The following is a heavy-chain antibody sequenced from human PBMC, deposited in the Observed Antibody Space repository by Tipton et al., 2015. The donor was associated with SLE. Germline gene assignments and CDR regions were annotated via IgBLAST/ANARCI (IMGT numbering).Heavy chain of an antibody. CDR3: AREEGYSYGTYYYYGMDV. V-gene: IGHV3-11*06. CDR2: ISSSSSYT. CDR1: GFTFSDYY. Sequence: SLRLSCAASGFTFSDYYMSWIRQAPGKGLEWVSYISSSSSYTNYADSVKGRFTISRDNAKNSLYLQMNSLRAEDTAVYYCAREEGYSYGTYYYYGMDVWGQGTTVTVSS. J-gene: IGHJ6*02. D-gene: IGHD5-18*01.